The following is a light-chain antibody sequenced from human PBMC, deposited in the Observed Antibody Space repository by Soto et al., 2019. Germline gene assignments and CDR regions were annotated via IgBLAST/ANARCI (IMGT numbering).Light chain of an antibody. CDR2: EVT. J-gene: IGLJ1*01. CDR1: SSDVGTYNL. CDR3: GSYTGNIYV. Sequence: QSVLAQPASVSGSPEQSVTISCTGTSSDVGTYNLVSWYQQHPGKAPKLIIYEVTERPSGVSNRFSGSKFGNTASLTISGLLPEDEADYFCGSYTGNIYVFGNGTKVTVL. V-gene: IGLV2-23*02.